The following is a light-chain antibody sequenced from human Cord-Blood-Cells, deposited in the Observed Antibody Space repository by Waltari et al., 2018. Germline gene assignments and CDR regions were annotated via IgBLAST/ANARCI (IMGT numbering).Light chain of an antibody. J-gene: IGKJ2*01. V-gene: IGKV1-39*01. CDR3: QQSYSNPGT. CDR1: QSISSY. Sequence: DIQMTPSPSSLSASVGDRVTITCRASQSISSYLNWYQQKPGKAPKLLIYAASSLQSGVPSRFSGSGSGTDFTLTISSLQPEDFATYYCQQSYSNPGTFGQGTKLEIK. CDR2: AAS.